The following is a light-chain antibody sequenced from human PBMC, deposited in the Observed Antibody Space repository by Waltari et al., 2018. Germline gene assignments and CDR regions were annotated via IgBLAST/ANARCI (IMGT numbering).Light chain of an antibody. CDR2: GST. Sequence: QSVLTQPPSVSGAPGQKVTISCTGSGSNIGAGYDVHWYQQLPRAAPKLLIDGSTSRPLGVPDRFFGSTSGTSASLAITGLQAEDEGDYYCQSYDTSLSVVFGGGTKLTVL. CDR1: GSNIGAGYD. CDR3: QSYDTSLSVV. V-gene: IGLV1-40*01. J-gene: IGLJ3*02.